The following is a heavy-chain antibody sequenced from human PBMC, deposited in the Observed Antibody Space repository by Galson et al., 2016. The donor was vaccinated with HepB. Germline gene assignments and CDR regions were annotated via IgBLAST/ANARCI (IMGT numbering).Heavy chain of an antibody. D-gene: IGHD3-3*01. Sequence: SVKVSCKASGYTFTSYGISWVRQAPGQGLEWMGWISAYIGNTNYAQKLQGRVTMTTDTSTSTAYMELRSLRSDDTAVYYCARIQNSHYDLWSGYFYVYGMDVWGQRTTVTVSS. V-gene: IGHV1-18*01. CDR3: ARIQNSHYDLWSGYFYVYGMDV. J-gene: IGHJ6*02. CDR2: ISAYIGNT. CDR1: GYTFTSYG.